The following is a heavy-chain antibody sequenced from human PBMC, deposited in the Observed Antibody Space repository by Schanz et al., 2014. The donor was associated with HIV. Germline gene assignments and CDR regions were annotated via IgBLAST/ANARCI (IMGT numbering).Heavy chain of an antibody. D-gene: IGHD1-26*01. V-gene: IGHV3-23*01. J-gene: IGHJ6*02. CDR1: GFTFSSYA. CDR2: ISGSGGST. CDR3: ASGVRGHYYYYYGMDV. Sequence: EVQLLESGGGLVQPGGSLRLSCAASGFTFSSYAMSWVRQAPGKGLEWVSAISGSGGSTYYADSVKGRFTISRDNAKNTLILQMNSLRAEDTAVYYCASGVRGHYYYYYGMDVWGQGTTVTVSS.